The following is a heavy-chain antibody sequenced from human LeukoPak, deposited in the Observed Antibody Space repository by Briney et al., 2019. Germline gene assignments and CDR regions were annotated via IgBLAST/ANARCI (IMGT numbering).Heavy chain of an antibody. CDR1: GYTFTGYY. CDR2: INPNSGGT. V-gene: IGHV1-2*02. J-gene: IGHJ4*02. Sequence: PPASVKVSCKASGYTFTGYYMHWVRQAPGQGLEWMGWINPNSGGTNYAQKFQGRVTMTRDTSISTAYMELSRLRFDDTAVYYCARNAKLLWFGELFGYWGQGTLVTVSS. D-gene: IGHD3-10*01. CDR3: ARNAKLLWFGELFGY.